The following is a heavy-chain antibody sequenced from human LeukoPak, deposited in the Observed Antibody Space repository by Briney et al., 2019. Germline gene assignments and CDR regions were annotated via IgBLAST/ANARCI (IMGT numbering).Heavy chain of an antibody. D-gene: IGHD3-3*01. CDR2: IGGLGGST. CDR3: ARDPGVVAFHYFDY. J-gene: IGHJ4*02. CDR1: GFTFSSHA. V-gene: IGHV3-23*01. Sequence: GGSLRLSCAASGFTFSSHAMGWVRQAPGKGLEWVSGIGGLGGSTFYAGSVKGRFTISRDKSQNTLYLHMNSLRAGDTAVYYCARDPGVVAFHYFDYWGQGSLVTVSS.